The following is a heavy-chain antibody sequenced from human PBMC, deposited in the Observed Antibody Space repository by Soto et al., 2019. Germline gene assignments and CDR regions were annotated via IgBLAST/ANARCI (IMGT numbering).Heavy chain of an antibody. D-gene: IGHD3-10*01. CDR2: INPSGGST. J-gene: IGHJ6*02. CDR1: GYTFTSYY. V-gene: IGHV1-46*01. CDR3: ARDLTRLLWFGELLIYYYGMDV. Sequence: GASVKVSCKASGYTFTSYYMHWVRQAPGQGLEWMGIINPSGGSTSYAQKFQGRVTMTRDTSTSTVYMELSSLRSEDTAVYYCARDLTRLLWFGELLIYYYGMDVWGQGTTVTVPS.